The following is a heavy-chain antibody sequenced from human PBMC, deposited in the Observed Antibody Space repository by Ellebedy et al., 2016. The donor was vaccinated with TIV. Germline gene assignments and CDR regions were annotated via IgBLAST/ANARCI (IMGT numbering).Heavy chain of an antibody. J-gene: IGHJ6*02. V-gene: IGHV3-7*01. CDR3: ARDLCRRERDMVRCGMDV. CDR2: IKGDGSNR. Sequence: GESLKISCAASGFTFTTYWMSWIRQAPGKGLEWLANIKGDGSNRYYVDSVKGRFTISRDDAENSVSLQMNGLRDTDTAVYYCARDLCRRERDMVRCGMDVWGQGTTVTVSS. CDR1: GFTFTTYW. D-gene: IGHD3-10*01.